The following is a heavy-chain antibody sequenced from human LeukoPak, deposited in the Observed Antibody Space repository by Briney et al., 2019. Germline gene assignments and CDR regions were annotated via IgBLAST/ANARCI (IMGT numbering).Heavy chain of an antibody. CDR3: ARATAAAKTRPFDY. CDR1: GDSVSSNSAA. J-gene: IGHJ4*02. D-gene: IGHD6-13*01. CDR2: TYYRSKWYN. Sequence: SQTLSLTCSISGDSVSSNSAAWNWIRQSPSRGLEWLGRTYYRSKWYNDYAVSVKSRITINPDTSENQFSLQLNSVTPEDTAVYYCARATAAAKTRPFDYWGQGTLVTVSS. V-gene: IGHV6-1*01.